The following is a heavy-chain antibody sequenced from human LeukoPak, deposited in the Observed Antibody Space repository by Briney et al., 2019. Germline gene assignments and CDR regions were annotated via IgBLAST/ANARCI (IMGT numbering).Heavy chain of an antibody. CDR3: ARDTPQHLKWFDC. J-gene: IGHJ4*02. CDR2: INTYNRNT. CDR1: GYTLNKFG. V-gene: IGHV1-18*01. D-gene: IGHD6-13*01. Sequence: GASVKVSCTASGYTLNKFGMSWVRQAPGQGLEWLGWINTYNRNTKLGEKFQGRVTMTTDTSTSTVYMELTSLRTDDTAVYFCARDTPQHLKWFDCWGQGTLITVYS.